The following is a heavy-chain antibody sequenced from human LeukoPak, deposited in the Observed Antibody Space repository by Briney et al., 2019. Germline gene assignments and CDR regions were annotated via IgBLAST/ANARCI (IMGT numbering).Heavy chain of an antibody. Sequence: ASVKVSCKPSGYTVTSYGIIWLRQAPGQELEWMGWINAYNGNTNYAQKLQGRVTMTTDTSTSTAYMELRSLRSDDTAVYYCARDGEDIVVVVAAGKSNWFDPWGQGTLVTVSS. CDR1: GYTVTSYG. D-gene: IGHD2-15*01. V-gene: IGHV1-18*01. J-gene: IGHJ5*02. CDR3: ARDGEDIVVVVAAGKSNWFDP. CDR2: INAYNGNT.